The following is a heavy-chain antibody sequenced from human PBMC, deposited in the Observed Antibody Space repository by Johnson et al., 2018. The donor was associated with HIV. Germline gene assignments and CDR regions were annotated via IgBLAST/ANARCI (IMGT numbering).Heavy chain of an antibody. Sequence: VQLVESGGGLVQPGGSLRLSCEASGFTFSNYAMSWVRQAPGKGLAWVSAISGSGGRTNYADSVKGRFTISRDNAKNSLYLQMNSLRDEDTALYYCARYSSSSRDTFDIWGQGTMVTVSS. CDR3: ARYSSSSRDTFDI. D-gene: IGHD6-13*01. J-gene: IGHJ3*02. CDR1: GFTFSNYA. V-gene: IGHV3-23*04. CDR2: ISGSGGRT.